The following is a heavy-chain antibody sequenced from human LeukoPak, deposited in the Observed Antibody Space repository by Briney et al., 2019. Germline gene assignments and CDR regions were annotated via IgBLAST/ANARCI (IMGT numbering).Heavy chain of an antibody. CDR1: GFTFTNYW. CDR2: IKQDRSEK. Sequence: GGSLRLSCAASGFTFTNYWMSWVRQAPGKGLELVANIKQDRSEKYYVDSVKGRFTISRDNAKNSLYLQMNGLRAEDTAVFYCARLLETYDYVWGSYGFDSWGQGTLVTVSS. V-gene: IGHV3-7*01. J-gene: IGHJ4*02. D-gene: IGHD3-16*01. CDR3: ARLLETYDYVWGSYGFDS.